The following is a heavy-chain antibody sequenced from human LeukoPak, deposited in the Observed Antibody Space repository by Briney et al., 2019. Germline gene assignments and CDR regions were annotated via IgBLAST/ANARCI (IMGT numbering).Heavy chain of an antibody. J-gene: IGHJ4*02. D-gene: IGHD6-6*01. Sequence: SETLSLTCAVYGGSFSGYYWSWIRHPPGKGLEWIGEINHSGSTNYNPSLKSRVTISVDTSKNQFSLKLSSVTAADTAVYYCARDFEYSSSSGFAYWGQGTLVTVSS. V-gene: IGHV4-34*01. CDR3: ARDFEYSSSSGFAY. CDR2: INHSGST. CDR1: GGSFSGYY.